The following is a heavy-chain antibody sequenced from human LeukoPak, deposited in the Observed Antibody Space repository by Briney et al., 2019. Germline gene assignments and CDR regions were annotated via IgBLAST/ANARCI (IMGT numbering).Heavy chain of an antibody. V-gene: IGHV4-39*07. CDR3: ATATSITMIVVVITPGPFDY. J-gene: IGHJ4*02. Sequence: PSETLSLTCTVSGGSISSSSYYWGWIRQPPGKGLEWIGSIYYSGSTCYNPSLKSRVTISVDTSKNQFSLKLSSVTAADTAVYYCATATSITMIVVVITPGPFDYWGQGTLVTVSS. CDR2: IYYSGST. CDR1: GGSISSSSYY. D-gene: IGHD3-22*01.